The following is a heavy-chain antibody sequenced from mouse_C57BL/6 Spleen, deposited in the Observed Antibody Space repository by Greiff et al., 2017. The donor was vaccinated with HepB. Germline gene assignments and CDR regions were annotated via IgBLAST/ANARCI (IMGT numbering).Heavy chain of an antibody. CDR1: GYTFTSYW. J-gene: IGHJ4*01. V-gene: IGHV1-50*01. CDR3: ARWGIYYGNYDAMDY. CDR2: IDPSDSYT. Sequence: QVQLQQPGAELVKPGASVKLSCKASGYTFTSYWMQWVKQRPGQGLEWIGEIDPSDSYTNYKQKFKGKATLTVDTSSSTAYMQLSSLTSEDSAVYYCARWGIYYGNYDAMDYWGQGTSVTVSS. D-gene: IGHD2-1*01.